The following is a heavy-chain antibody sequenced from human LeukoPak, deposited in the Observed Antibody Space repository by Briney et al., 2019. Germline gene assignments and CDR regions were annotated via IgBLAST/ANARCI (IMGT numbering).Heavy chain of an antibody. CDR2: ISSSSTI. CDR1: GFTFSSYS. V-gene: IGHV3-48*01. Sequence: PGGSLRLSCAASGFTFSSYSMNWVRQAPGKGLEWVSYISSSSTIYYADSVKGRFTISRDNAKNSLYLQMNSLRAEDTAVYYCARGLSGSYGAFDIWGQGTMVTVSS. J-gene: IGHJ3*02. D-gene: IGHD1-26*01. CDR3: ARGLSGSYGAFDI.